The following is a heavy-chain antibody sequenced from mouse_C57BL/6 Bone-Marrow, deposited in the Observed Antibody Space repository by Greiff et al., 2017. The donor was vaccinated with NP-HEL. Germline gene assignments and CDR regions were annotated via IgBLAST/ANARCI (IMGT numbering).Heavy chain of an antibody. CDR2: ISSGGSYT. Sequence: EVKLMESGGDLVKPGGSLKLSCAASGFTFSSYGMSWVRQTPDKRLEWVATISSGGSYTYYPDSVKGRFTISRDNAKNTLYLQMSSLKSEDTAMYYCARRYPGAYWGQGTLVTVSA. CDR1: GFTFSSYG. J-gene: IGHJ3*01. CDR3: ARRYPGAY. V-gene: IGHV5-6*02.